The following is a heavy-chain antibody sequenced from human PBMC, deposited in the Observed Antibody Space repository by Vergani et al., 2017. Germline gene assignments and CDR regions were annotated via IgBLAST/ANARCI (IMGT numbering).Heavy chain of an antibody. CDR3: AKVPRSTLSAAASR. V-gene: IGHV3-23*01. CDR2: ISGSGGST. Sequence: EVQLLESGGGLVQPGGSLRLSCAASGFTFSSYAMSWVRQAPGKGLEWVSAISGSGGSTYYADSVKGRFTISRDNSTNTLYLKMNSLRAEDTAVYYCAKVPRSTLSAAASRWGQGTLVTVSS. D-gene: IGHD6-13*01. CDR1: GFTFSSYA. J-gene: IGHJ4*02.